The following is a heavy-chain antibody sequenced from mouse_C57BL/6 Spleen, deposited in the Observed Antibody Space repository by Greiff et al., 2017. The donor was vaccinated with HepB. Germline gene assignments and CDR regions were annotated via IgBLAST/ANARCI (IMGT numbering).Heavy chain of an antibody. V-gene: IGHV1-64*01. CDR1: GYTFTSYW. Sequence: QVQLKQPGAELVKPGASVKLSCKASGYTFTSYWMHWVKQRPGQGLEWIGMIHPNSGSTNYNEKFKSKATLTVDKSSSTAYMQLSSLTSEDSAVYYCARSETTARAWFAYWGQGTLVTVSA. CDR2: IHPNSGST. CDR3: ARSETTARAWFAY. D-gene: IGHD1-2*01. J-gene: IGHJ3*01.